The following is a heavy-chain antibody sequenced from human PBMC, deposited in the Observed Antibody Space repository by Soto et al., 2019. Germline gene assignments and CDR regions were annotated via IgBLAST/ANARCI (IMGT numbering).Heavy chain of an antibody. CDR1: GFTFGDYA. CDR3: ASCGDYIDAFDI. CDR2: ISSSSSTI. V-gene: IGHV3-48*01. Sequence: HPGGSLRLSCTASGFTFGDYAMSWFRQAPGKGLEWVGFISSSSSTIYYADSVKGRFTISRDNAKNSLYLQMNSLRAEDTAVYYCASCGDYIDAFDIWGQGTMVTVSS. J-gene: IGHJ3*02. D-gene: IGHD4-17*01.